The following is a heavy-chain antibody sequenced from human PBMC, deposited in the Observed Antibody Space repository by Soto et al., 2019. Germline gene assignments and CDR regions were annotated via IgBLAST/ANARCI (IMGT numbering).Heavy chain of an antibody. Sequence: QVQLVQSGAEVKKPGSSVKVSCKASGGTFSSFSFTWVRQAPGQGLEWMGGIIPILRKANYAQKFQGRLTITADDSTSTAYMEMSSLRSEDTAIYYCAFIRGQLWSYDNVDVWGQGTTVTVSS. CDR1: GGTFSSFS. D-gene: IGHD5-18*01. V-gene: IGHV1-69*01. CDR2: IIPILRKA. J-gene: IGHJ6*02. CDR3: AFIRGQLWSYDNVDV.